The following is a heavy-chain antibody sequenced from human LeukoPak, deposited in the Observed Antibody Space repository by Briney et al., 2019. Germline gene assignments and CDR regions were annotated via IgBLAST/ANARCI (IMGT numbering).Heavy chain of an antibody. V-gene: IGHV4-34*01. Sequence: SETLSLTCAVYGGSFSGYYWSWIRQPPGKGLEWIGEINHSGSTNYNPSLKSRVTISVDTSKNQFSLKLSSVTAADTAVYYCARGPTYYYDSSGYLDYWGQGTLVTVSS. CDR2: INHSGST. D-gene: IGHD3-22*01. CDR3: ARGPTYYYDSSGYLDY. J-gene: IGHJ4*02. CDR1: GGSFSGYY.